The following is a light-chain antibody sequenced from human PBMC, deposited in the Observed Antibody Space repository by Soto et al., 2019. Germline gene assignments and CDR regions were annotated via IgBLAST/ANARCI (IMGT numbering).Light chain of an antibody. J-gene: IGKJ1*01. Sequence: VMTQAPATLSVSPGERATLSCWASETVATNLAWYQQKPGQAPRLLISDASTRAAGISDRFRGSGSGTEFTLTIRSLRSVDSAIYYCQQYFEWPPMTFGQGTKVEI. CDR1: ETVATN. V-gene: IGKV3-15*01. CDR2: DAS. CDR3: QQYFEWPPMT.